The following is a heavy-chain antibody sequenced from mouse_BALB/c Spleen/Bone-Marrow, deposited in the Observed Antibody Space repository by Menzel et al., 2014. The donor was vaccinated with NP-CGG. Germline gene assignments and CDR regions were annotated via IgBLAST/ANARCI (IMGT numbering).Heavy chain of an antibody. V-gene: IGHV1-5*01. CDR1: GYTFSNYW. CDR3: TTHARNKFDY. Sequence: VQLQQPGTVLARPGAAVKMSCKASGYTFSNYWMHWVKQRPGQGLEWIGTIYPGNSDTTYNQKFKGKATLTAVTSTSTSYMELSSLTNEDSAVYYCTTHARNKFDYWGQGTTLTVSS. CDR2: IYPGNSDT. J-gene: IGHJ2*01.